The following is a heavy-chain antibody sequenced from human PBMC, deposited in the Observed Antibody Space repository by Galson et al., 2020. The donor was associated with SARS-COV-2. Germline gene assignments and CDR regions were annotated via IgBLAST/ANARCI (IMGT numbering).Heavy chain of an antibody. Sequence: GGSLRLSCAASGFPFSSYSLNWVRQAPGKGLEWVSSISAGGTYTFYADSVKGRFTISRDNAKNSLFLQMNSLRADDTAVYYCARVGDMATTPADYFYYGLDVWGPGTTVTVSS. J-gene: IGHJ6*02. CDR3: ARVGDMATTPADYFYYGLDV. CDR2: ISAGGTYT. V-gene: IGHV3-21*01. D-gene: IGHD3-16*01. CDR1: GFPFSSYS.